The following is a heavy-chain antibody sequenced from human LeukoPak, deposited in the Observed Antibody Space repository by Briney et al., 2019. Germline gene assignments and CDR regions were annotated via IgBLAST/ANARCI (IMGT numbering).Heavy chain of an antibody. CDR2: IYHSGST. J-gene: IGHJ4*02. CDR1: GGSISSGGYS. D-gene: IGHD2-15*01. Sequence: SETLSLTCAVSGGSISSGGYSWRWIRQPPGKGLEWIGYIYHSGSTYYNPSLKSRVTISVDRSRNQFSLKLSSVTAADTAVYYCARVSASGGSWGNFDYWGQGTLVTVSS. CDR3: ARVSASGGSWGNFDY. V-gene: IGHV4-30-2*01.